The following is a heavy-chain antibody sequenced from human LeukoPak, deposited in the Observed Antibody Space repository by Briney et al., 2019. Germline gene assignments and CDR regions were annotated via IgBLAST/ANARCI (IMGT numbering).Heavy chain of an antibody. J-gene: IGHJ4*02. CDR3: ARVIDHRDNTGCPFDS. Sequence: SETLSLTCTVSGGSTTTYYWSWVRQSPERGLEWIGYIYSSGTTNYSPSLKSRVTISIDTSKNQFFLKLNSVTSADTAIYYCARVIDHRDNTGCPFDSWGQGSLVTVSS. CDR2: IYSSGTT. D-gene: IGHD2-2*01. V-gene: IGHV4-59*01. CDR1: GGSTTTYY.